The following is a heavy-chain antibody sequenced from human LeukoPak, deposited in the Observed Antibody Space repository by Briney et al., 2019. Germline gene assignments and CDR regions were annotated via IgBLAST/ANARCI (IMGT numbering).Heavy chain of an antibody. CDR1: GFTVSGHY. D-gene: IGHD3-16*01. CDR2: IYRVGTT. CDR3: AREGRGGWTPL. J-gene: IGHJ4*02. V-gene: IGHV3-66*02. Sequence: GGSLRLSCAASGFTVSGHYMSWVRQAPGKGLEWVSVIYRVGTTYYADSVKGRFTISRDNSKNTLSLQMNSLRAEDTAVYYCAREGRGGWTPLWGQGTLVTVSS.